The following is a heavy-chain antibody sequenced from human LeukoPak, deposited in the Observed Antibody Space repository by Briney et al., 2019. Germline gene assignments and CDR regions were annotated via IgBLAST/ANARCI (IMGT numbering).Heavy chain of an antibody. CDR2: ISGSGDST. J-gene: IGHJ4*02. CDR1: GFTFSTYA. Sequence: GGSLRLSCAASGFTFSTYAMSWVRQAPGKGLEWVSGISGSGDSTYYADSVRGRFTISRDNSKNTLYLQMNSLRVEDTAIYYCARARSCSSTSCFIGYWGQGTLVTVSS. V-gene: IGHV3-23*01. D-gene: IGHD2-2*01. CDR3: ARARSCSSTSCFIGY.